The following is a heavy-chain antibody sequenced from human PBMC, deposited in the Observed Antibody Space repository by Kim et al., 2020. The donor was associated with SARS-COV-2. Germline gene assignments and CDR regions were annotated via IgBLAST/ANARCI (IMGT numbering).Heavy chain of an antibody. J-gene: IGHJ4*02. V-gene: IGHV3-9*01. CDR3: AKDGRWSRALDY. D-gene: IGHD1-26*01. Sequence: DYADCVKGRVTISRDNAKNTLYLQMNSVRAEDTGLYYCAKDGRWSRALDYWGQGTLGTVSS.